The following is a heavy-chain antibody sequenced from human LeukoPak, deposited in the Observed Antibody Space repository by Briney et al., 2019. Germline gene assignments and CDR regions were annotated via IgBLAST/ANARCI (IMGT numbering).Heavy chain of an antibody. J-gene: IGHJ4*02. V-gene: IGHV3-72*01. CDR1: GFTFSDHY. Sequence: PGGSPRLSCAASGFTFSDHYMDWVRQAPGKGLEWVGRTRNKANSYTTEYAASVKGRFTISRDDSKNSLYLQMNSLKTEDTAVYYCARADYGGFDYWGQGTLVTVSS. CDR2: TRNKANSYTT. CDR3: ARADYGGFDY. D-gene: IGHD4-17*01.